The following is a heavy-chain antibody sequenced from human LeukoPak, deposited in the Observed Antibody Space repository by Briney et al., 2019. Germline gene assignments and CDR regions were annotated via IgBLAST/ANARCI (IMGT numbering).Heavy chain of an antibody. CDR1: GVSFSGYY. CDR2: INHSGST. J-gene: IGHJ4*02. Sequence: SETLSLTCAVYGVSFSGYYWSWIRQPPGKGLEWIGEINHSGSTNYNPSLKSRVTISVDTSKNQFSLKLSSVTAADTAVYYCAREGGVRGVIPLGYWGQGTLVTVSS. CDR3: AREGGVRGVIPLGY. V-gene: IGHV4-34*01. D-gene: IGHD3-10*01.